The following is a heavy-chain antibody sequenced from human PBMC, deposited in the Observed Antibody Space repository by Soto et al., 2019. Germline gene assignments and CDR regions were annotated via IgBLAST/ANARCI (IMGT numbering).Heavy chain of an antibody. Sequence: ASVKVSCKASGYTFTSYGICWVRQAPGQGLEWMGWISAYNGNTNYAQKLQGRVTMTIDTSTSTAYMELRSLRSDDTAVYYCARDAVAPPYSSSPYWGQGTLVTVSS. CDR3: ARDAVAPPYSSSPY. D-gene: IGHD6-13*01. CDR1: GYTFTSYG. V-gene: IGHV1-18*01. J-gene: IGHJ4*02. CDR2: ISAYNGNT.